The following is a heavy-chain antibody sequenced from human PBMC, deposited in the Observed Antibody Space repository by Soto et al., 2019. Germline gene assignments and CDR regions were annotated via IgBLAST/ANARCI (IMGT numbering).Heavy chain of an antibody. J-gene: IGHJ4*02. V-gene: IGHV4-31*03. D-gene: IGHD2-15*01. Sequence: LSLTCTVSGGSLSSGAYYWSWIRQHPGKGLEWIGYIYYSGSTYYNPSLESRVTLSVDTTRKQFSLKVSSVTAADTAMYYGARANDFVCSGAFDYWGPGNLGTFLS. CDR2: IYYSGST. CDR1: GGSLSSGAYY. CDR3: ARANDFVCSGAFDY.